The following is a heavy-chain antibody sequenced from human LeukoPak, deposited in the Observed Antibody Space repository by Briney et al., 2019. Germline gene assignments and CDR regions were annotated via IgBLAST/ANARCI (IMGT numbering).Heavy chain of an antibody. Sequence: GGSLRLSCAASGFTFSSYWMSWVRQAPGKGLEWVANIKQDGSEKYYVDSVKGRFTISRDNAKNSLYLQMNSLRAEDTAVYYCARDLTAILEVVAYWGQGTLVTVSS. CDR3: ARDLTAILEVVAY. CDR2: IKQDGSEK. V-gene: IGHV3-7*01. J-gene: IGHJ4*02. D-gene: IGHD2-15*01. CDR1: GFTFSSYW.